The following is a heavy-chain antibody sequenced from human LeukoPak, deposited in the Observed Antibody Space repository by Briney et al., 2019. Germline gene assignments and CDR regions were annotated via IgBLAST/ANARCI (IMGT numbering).Heavy chain of an antibody. V-gene: IGHV1-2*06. CDR1: GYSIAGYY. CDR3: ARGAYDYDAFDI. J-gene: IGHJ3*02. D-gene: IGHD4-11*01. CDR2: LNPNYRDT. Sequence: GASVKVSCRNPGYSIAGYYIHWVRQAPGQGLEWMGRLNPNYRDTNFAQRFQGRVTMTRDTTITTAFMELNNLRSDDTAIYCARGAYDYDAFDIWGQGTLVTVSS.